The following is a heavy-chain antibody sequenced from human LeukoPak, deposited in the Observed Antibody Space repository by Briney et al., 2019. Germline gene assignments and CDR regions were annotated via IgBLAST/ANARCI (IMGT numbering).Heavy chain of an antibody. CDR2: TYSRSTWYN. V-gene: IGHV6-1*01. Sequence: SQTLSLTCAISGDSVSSNSVTWNWIRQSPSRGLEWLGRTYSRSTWYNDYAVSVRGRITVNPDTSKNQFSLHLNSVTPEDTAVYYYARRLTQYDCFDPWGQGILVTVSS. CDR1: GDSVSSNSVT. CDR3: ARRLTQYDCFDP. D-gene: IGHD2-2*01. J-gene: IGHJ5*02.